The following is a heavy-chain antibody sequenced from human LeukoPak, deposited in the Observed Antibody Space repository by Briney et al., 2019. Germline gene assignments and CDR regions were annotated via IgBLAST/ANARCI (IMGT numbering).Heavy chain of an antibody. V-gene: IGHV1-18*01. J-gene: IGHJ3*02. Sequence: GASVKVSCKASGYTFTSYGISWVRQAPGQGLEWMGWISAYNGNTNYAQKLQGRVTMTTDTSTSTAYMELRSLRSDDTAVYYCARDPNYDRLFLDAFDIWGQGTMVTVSS. D-gene: IGHD1-7*01. CDR3: ARDPNYDRLFLDAFDI. CDR1: GYTFTSYG. CDR2: ISAYNGNT.